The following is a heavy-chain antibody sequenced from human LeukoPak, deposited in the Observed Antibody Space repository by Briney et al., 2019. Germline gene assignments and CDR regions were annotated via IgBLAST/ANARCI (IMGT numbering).Heavy chain of an antibody. CDR3: SRDAGRYYDSSGYRDAFDI. CDR1: GGSISSYY. V-gene: IGHV4-4*07. CDR2: IYTSGST. J-gene: IGHJ3*02. D-gene: IGHD3-22*01. Sequence: SETLSLTCTVSGGSISSYYWSWIRQPAGKGLDWIGRIYTSGSTNYNPSLESRGTMSVDTADNLFSLKLSSVTAADTAVYYCSRDAGRYYDSSGYRDAFDIWGQGTMVTVSS.